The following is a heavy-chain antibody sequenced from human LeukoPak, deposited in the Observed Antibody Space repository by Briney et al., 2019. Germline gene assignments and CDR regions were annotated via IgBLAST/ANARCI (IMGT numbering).Heavy chain of an antibody. V-gene: IGHV1-69*13. CDR1: GGTFSSHA. CDR2: IIPIFGTA. Sequence: GASVKVSCKASGGTFSSHAISWVRQAPGQGLEWMGGIIPIFGTANCAQKFQGRVTITADESTSTAYMELSSLRSEDTAVYYCAVEDCSGGSCYSKDGYYYYGMDVWGQGTTVTVSS. D-gene: IGHD2-15*01. J-gene: IGHJ6*02. CDR3: AVEDCSGGSCYSKDGYYYYGMDV.